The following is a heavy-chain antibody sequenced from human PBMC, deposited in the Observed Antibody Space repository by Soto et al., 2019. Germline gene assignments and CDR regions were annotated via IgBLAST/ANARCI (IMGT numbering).Heavy chain of an antibody. CDR3: ARGNTVTSFADY. Sequence: QVQLVQSGAEVKKSGASVKISCKASGYSFTGYYMHWVRQAPGQGLEWMGIINPSGGSTSYAQKFQGRVTMTRDTSTSTVYMELSSLRSEDTAVYYCARGNTVTSFADYWGQGTLVTVSS. V-gene: IGHV1-46*01. D-gene: IGHD4-17*01. CDR1: GYSFTGYY. CDR2: INPSGGST. J-gene: IGHJ4*02.